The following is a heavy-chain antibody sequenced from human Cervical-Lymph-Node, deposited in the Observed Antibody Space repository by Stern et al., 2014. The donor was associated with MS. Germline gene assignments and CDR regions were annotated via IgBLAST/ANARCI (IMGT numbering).Heavy chain of an antibody. CDR2: INSDGSST. CDR3: ATATVTTTGYWYFDL. Sequence: VQLVESGGGLVQPGGSLRLSCAASGFTFSSYWMHWVRQAPGKGLVWVSRINSDGSSTSYADSVKGRFTISRDNAKNTLDLQMNSLRAEDTAVYYCATATVTTTGYWYFDLWGRGTLVTVSS. J-gene: IGHJ2*01. V-gene: IGHV3-74*02. CDR1: GFTFSSYW. D-gene: IGHD4-17*01.